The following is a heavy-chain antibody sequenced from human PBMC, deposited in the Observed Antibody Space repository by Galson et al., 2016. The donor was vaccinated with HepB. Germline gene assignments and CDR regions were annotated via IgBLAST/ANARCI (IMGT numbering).Heavy chain of an antibody. CDR3: SRSDYFDP. CDR1: GFTFSTYW. V-gene: IGHV3-74*01. CDR2: IKNDGSFT. Sequence: SLRLSCAGSGFTFSTYWMHWVRQAPGKGLVWVARIKNDGSFTTYADSVKGRFTVSRDNAKNTLYLAMNNLRVEDTAVYYCSRSDYFDPWGQGTLVTVSS. D-gene: IGHD4-11*01. J-gene: IGHJ5*02.